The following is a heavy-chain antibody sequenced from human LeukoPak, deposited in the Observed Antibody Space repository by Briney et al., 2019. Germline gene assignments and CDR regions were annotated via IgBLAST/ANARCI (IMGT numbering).Heavy chain of an antibody. CDR2: IYYSGST. CDR1: GGSISSGGYS. Sequence: PSETLSLTCAVSGGSISSGGYSWSWIRQPPGKGLEWIGYIYYSGSTYYNPSLKSRVTISVNTSKNQFSLKLSSVTAADTAVYYCARHVYYYDSSCYYLEEDWGQGTLVTVSS. D-gene: IGHD3-22*01. V-gene: IGHV4-30-4*07. CDR3: ARHVYYYDSSCYYLEED. J-gene: IGHJ4*02.